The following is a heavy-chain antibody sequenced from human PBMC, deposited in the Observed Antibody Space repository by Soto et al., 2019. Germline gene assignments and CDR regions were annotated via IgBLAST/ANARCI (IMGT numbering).Heavy chain of an antibody. D-gene: IGHD3-10*02. J-gene: IGHJ3*02. CDR2: IYAGGST. CDR3: ASRDRGVRAFDI. V-gene: IGHV3-53*01. CDR1: GFTVSSNY. Sequence: GSLRLSCAASGFTVSSNYVNWVRQAPGKGLEWVSVIYAGGSTHYADSVKGRFIISRDNSKNTLYLQMNSLRAEDTAVYYCASRDRGVRAFDIWGQGTTVTVSS.